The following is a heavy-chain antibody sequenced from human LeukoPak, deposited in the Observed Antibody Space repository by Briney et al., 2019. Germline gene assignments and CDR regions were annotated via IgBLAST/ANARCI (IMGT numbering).Heavy chain of an antibody. V-gene: IGHV3-23*01. J-gene: IGHJ4*02. CDR3: AKLTTPYRGGDCYRDY. Sequence: GGSLRLSCAASGFTFSSYAMSWVRQAPGKGLEWVSAISGSGGSTYYADSVKGRFTISRDNSKNTLYLQMNSLRAEDTAVYYCAKLTTPYRGGDCYRDYWGQGTLVTVSS. D-gene: IGHD2-21*01. CDR2: ISGSGGST. CDR1: GFTFSSYA.